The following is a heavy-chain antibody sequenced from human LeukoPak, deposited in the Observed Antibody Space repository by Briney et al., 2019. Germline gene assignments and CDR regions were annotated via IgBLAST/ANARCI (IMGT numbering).Heavy chain of an antibody. CDR1: GGSITNYY. Sequence: SETLSLTCTVSGGSITNYYWSWIRQPLGDGLEWIGYVYASGATNSNPSLKSRVTISVDTSKNQFSLKLSSMTAADTAVYYCARHGKGVTYFYTFDIWGQGTVVAVSS. CDR3: ARHGKGVTYFYTFDI. J-gene: IGHJ3*02. D-gene: IGHD2/OR15-2a*01. V-gene: IGHV4-59*08. CDR2: VYASGAT.